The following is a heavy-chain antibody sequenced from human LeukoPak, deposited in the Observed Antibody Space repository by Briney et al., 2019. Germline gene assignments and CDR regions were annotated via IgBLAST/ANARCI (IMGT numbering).Heavy chain of an antibody. CDR2: IYYSGTT. V-gene: IGHV4-59*11. CDR3: AREYIGYDDFVGWFDP. Sequence: PSETLSLTCSVSGGSMSGHYWSWLRQPPGKGLEWIGYIYYSGTTNYNPSLESRVTISVDTSKNQFSLKLSSLTAADSAVYYCAREYIGYDDFVGWFDPWGQGTLVTVSS. J-gene: IGHJ5*02. D-gene: IGHD5-12*01. CDR1: GGSMSGHY.